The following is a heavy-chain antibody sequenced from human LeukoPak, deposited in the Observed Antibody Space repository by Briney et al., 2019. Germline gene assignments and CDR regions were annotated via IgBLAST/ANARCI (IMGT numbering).Heavy chain of an antibody. CDR1: GFTLSDWW. D-gene: IGHD2-21*01. CDR2: ISGSGGST. CDR3: AKVDYCGGDCYSEDY. Sequence: GGPLRLSCAASGFTLSDWWMSWVRQAPGKGLEWVSTISGSGGSTYYADSVKGRFTISRDNSKNTLYLQMNSLRAEDTAVYYCAKVDYCGGDCYSEDYWGQGTLVTVSS. J-gene: IGHJ4*02. V-gene: IGHV3-23*01.